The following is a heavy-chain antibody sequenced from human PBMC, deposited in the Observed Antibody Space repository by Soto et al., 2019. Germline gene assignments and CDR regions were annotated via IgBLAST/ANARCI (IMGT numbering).Heavy chain of an antibody. CDR3: ASVTRTCISTSCYRYYYGMDV. Sequence: SETLSLTCAVYGGSFSGYYWSWIRQPPGKGLEWIGEINHSGSTYYNPSLKSRVTISVDRSKNQFSLKLSSVTAADTAVYYCASVTRTCISTSCYRYYYGMDVWGQGTTVTVS. D-gene: IGHD2-2*02. J-gene: IGHJ6*02. CDR1: GGSFSGYY. V-gene: IGHV4-34*01. CDR2: INHSGST.